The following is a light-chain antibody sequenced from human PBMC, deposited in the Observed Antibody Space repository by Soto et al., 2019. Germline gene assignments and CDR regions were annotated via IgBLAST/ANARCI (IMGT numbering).Light chain of an antibody. J-gene: IGKJ5*01. Sequence: IVMTQSPAILCLSPGERATLPCMASQRVXSNFVWYQPQPGEDTRILIXESSTRATGIPARFIGSGSGKAFTLSIISLQPGEFGIYSCRQYHTIPPSTFGQGTRVDIK. CDR3: RQYHTIPPST. CDR2: ESS. CDR1: QRVXSN. V-gene: IGKV3-15*01.